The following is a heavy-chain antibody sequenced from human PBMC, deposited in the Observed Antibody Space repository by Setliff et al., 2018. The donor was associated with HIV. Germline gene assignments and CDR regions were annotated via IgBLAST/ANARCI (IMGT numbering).Heavy chain of an antibody. CDR1: GGSISSGGYS. CDR2: IYHSGST. D-gene: IGHD2-2*01. V-gene: IGHV4-30-2*01. Sequence: SETLSLTCAVSGGSISSGGYSWSWIRQPPGKGLEWIGYIYHSGSTYYNPSLKSRVTMSVDTFKNQFSLKLSSVTAADTAVYYCARGSMPDYWGQGTLVTVSS. J-gene: IGHJ4*02. CDR3: ARGSMPDY.